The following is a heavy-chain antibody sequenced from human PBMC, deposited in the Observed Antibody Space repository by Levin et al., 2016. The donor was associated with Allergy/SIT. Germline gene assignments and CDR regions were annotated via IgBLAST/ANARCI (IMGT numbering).Heavy chain of an antibody. D-gene: IGHD2-2*01. Sequence: GGSLRLSCAASGFTFQEHAMHWVRQAPGKGLEWVAGIMWDYSMIDYADSVKGRFTTSRDNAKNSLFLQMNSLRTDDTAVYYCVKDLMPGGADVWGRGTTVTVSS. V-gene: IGHV3-9*01. J-gene: IGHJ6*04. CDR1: GFTFQEHA. CDR3: VKDLMPGGADV. CDR2: IMWDYSMI.